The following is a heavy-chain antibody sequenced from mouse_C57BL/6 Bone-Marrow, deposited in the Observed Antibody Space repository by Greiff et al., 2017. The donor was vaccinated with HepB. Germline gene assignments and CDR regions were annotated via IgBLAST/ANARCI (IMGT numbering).Heavy chain of an antibody. CDR1: GFTFSSYG. V-gene: IGHV5-6*01. CDR2: ISSGGSYT. Sequence: EVQLVESGGDLVKPGGSLKLSCAASGFTFSSYGMSWVRQTPDKRLEWVATISSGGSYTYYPDSVKGRFTISRDNAKNTLYLQMSSLKSEDTAMYYCARQGRFAYWGQGTLVTVSA. J-gene: IGHJ3*01. CDR3: ARQGRFAY.